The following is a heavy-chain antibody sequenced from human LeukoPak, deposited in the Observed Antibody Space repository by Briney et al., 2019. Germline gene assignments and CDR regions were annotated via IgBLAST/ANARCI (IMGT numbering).Heavy chain of an antibody. J-gene: IGHJ5*02. V-gene: IGHV1-69*04. CDR3: ARDRRGYDNWFDP. Sequence: GASVKVSCKASGGTFSSYTISWVRQAPGQGLEWMGRIIPILGIANYAQKFQGRVTTTADKSTSTAYMELSSLRSEDTAVYYCARDRRGYDNWFDPWGQGTLVTVSS. CDR2: IIPILGIA. D-gene: IGHD3-22*01. CDR1: GGTFSSYT.